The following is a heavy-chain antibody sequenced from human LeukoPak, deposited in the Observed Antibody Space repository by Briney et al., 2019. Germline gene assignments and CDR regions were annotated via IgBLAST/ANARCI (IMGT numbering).Heavy chain of an antibody. D-gene: IGHD2-15*01. CDR1: GGSISSSSYY. CDR3: ARLVGYYYYCMDV. J-gene: IGHJ6*03. Sequence: SETLSLTCTVSGGSISSSSYYWGWIRQPPGKGLEWIGSIYHSGSTYYNPSLKSRVTISVDTSKNQFSLKLSSVTAADTAVYYCARLVGYYYYCMDVWGKGTTVTVSS. V-gene: IGHV4-39*07. CDR2: IYHSGST.